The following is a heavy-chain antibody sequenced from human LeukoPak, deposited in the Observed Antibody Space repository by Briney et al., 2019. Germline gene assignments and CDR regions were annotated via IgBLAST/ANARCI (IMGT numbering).Heavy chain of an antibody. CDR3: AAQKGIVTTGEY. J-gene: IGHJ4*02. D-gene: IGHD5-12*01. V-gene: IGHV1-46*01. Sequence: GASVKGSCKASGYTFTSYYMHWVRQAPGQGLEWMGIINPSGGSTSYAQKFQGRVTMTRDTSTSTVYMELSSLRSEDTAVYYCAAQKGIVTTGEYWGQGTLVTVSS. CDR2: INPSGGST. CDR1: GYTFTSYY.